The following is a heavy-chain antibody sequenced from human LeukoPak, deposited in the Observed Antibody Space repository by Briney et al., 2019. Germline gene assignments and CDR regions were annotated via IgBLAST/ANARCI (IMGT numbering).Heavy chain of an antibody. D-gene: IGHD3-3*01. CDR2: IHPDGTEK. V-gene: IGHV3-7*01. CDR3: TSRYDFWSGYFQGYYFDF. Sequence: GGAPRISFAAPGLTFSNYLMHWGRQAPGKGLEPVAYIHPDGTEKYYMESLRGRFAISRDNAKNSLYLQMSNLRDEDTAVYYCTSRYDFWSGYFQGYYFDFWGQGSLVTVSS. CDR1: GLTFSNYL. J-gene: IGHJ4*02.